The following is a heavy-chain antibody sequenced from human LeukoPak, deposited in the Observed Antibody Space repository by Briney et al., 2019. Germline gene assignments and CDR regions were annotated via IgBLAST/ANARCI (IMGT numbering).Heavy chain of an antibody. Sequence: PGGSLRLSCAASGFTFSSYAMHWVRQAPGKGLEWVAVISYDGSNKYYADSVKGRFTISRDNSKNTLYLQMNSLRAEDTAVYYCARDLRSRAYDILTGYYWGAFDIWGQGTMVTVSS. CDR2: ISYDGSNK. J-gene: IGHJ3*02. D-gene: IGHD3-9*01. CDR3: ARDLRSRAYDILTGYYWGAFDI. CDR1: GFTFSSYA. V-gene: IGHV3-30-3*01.